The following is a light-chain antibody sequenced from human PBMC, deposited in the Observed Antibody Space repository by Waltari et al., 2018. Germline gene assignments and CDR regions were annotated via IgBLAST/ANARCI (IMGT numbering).Light chain of an antibody. CDR3: QQYNNWPTWT. J-gene: IGKJ1*01. Sequence: EVVMTQSPATLSVSPGDRATPSCRASHSVKTNLAWYQQKPGQAPRLVIFDASTRATGIPARFSGSGSGTEFTLTISSLQPEDSAVYYCQQYNNWPTWTFGQGAKVEIK. V-gene: IGKV3-15*01. CDR2: DAS. CDR1: HSVKTN.